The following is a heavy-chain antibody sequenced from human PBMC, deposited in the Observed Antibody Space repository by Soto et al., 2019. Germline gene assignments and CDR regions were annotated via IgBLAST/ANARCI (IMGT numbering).Heavy chain of an antibody. Sequence: QVQLQQWGAGLLKPSETLSLTCAVYGGSFSGYYWSWIRQPPGKGLEWIGEINHSGSTNYNPSLKSRVTISVDSSKNQFSLKLSSVTAADTAVYYCARGKKDIAVVVRIGKQGMGYFDYWGQGTLVTVSS. CDR2: INHSGST. J-gene: IGHJ4*02. D-gene: IGHD2-15*01. CDR1: GGSFSGYY. CDR3: ARGKKDIAVVVRIGKQGMGYFDY. V-gene: IGHV4-34*01.